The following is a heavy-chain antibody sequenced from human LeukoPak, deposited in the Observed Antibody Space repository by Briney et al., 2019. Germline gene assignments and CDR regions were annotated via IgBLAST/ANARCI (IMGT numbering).Heavy chain of an antibody. Sequence: SETLSLTCTVSGGSISSYYWSWIRQPPGKGLEWIGYFYYSGSTNYNPSPKSRVTISVDTSKNQFSLKLSSVTAADTAVYYCARSSSGVTIFGVVIPHFDYWGQGTLVTVSS. CDR1: GGSISSYY. J-gene: IGHJ4*02. V-gene: IGHV4-59*01. D-gene: IGHD3-3*01. CDR3: ARSSSGVTIFGVVIPHFDY. CDR2: FYYSGST.